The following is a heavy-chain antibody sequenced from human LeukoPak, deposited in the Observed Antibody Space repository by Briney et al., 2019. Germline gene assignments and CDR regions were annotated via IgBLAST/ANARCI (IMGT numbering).Heavy chain of an antibody. J-gene: IGHJ3*02. D-gene: IGHD3-22*01. Sequence: GGSLRLSCAASGFTFSSYGMHWVRQAPGKGLEWVAVISYDGSNKYYADSVKGRFTISRDNSKNTLYLQVNSLRAEDTAVYYCAKDYYDSSGQRGAFDIWGQGTMVTVSS. CDR1: GFTFSSYG. V-gene: IGHV3-30*18. CDR3: AKDYYDSSGQRGAFDI. CDR2: ISYDGSNK.